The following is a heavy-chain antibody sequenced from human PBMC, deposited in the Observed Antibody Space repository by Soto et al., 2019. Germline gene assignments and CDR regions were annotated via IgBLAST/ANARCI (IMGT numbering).Heavy chain of an antibody. CDR3: ARDGHHRILVGRRSAFDF. Sequence: PGGSLRLSCAASGFTFSSYAMHWVRQAPGKGLEWVAVISYDGSNKYYADSVKGRFTISRDNSKNTLYLQMNSLRAEDTAVYYCARDGHHRILVGRRSAFDFWGPGTMVTVSS. J-gene: IGHJ3*01. CDR2: ISYDGSNK. CDR1: GFTFSSYA. D-gene: IGHD5-18*01. V-gene: IGHV3-30-3*01.